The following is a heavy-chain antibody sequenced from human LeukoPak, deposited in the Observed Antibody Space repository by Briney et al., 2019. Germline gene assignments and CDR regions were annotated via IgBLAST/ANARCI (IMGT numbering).Heavy chain of an antibody. D-gene: IGHD6-13*01. CDR1: GFAVSDKY. CDR3: ATEKGYTSSWYIDY. Sequence: GGSLRLSCAASGFAVSDKYMSWVRQAPGKGLEWVSVIYSSTYYADSVKGRFTISRDNSKNTLYLQMSSLRVEDTAVYFCATEKGYTSSWYIDYWGQGTLVTVSS. J-gene: IGHJ4*02. CDR2: IYSST. V-gene: IGHV3-53*01.